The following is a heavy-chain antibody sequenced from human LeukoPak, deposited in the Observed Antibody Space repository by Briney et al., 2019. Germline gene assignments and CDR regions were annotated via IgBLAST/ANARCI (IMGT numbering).Heavy chain of an antibody. J-gene: IGHJ4*02. D-gene: IGHD3-10*01. CDR2: IYRGGNT. CDR1: DYSINSGHW. CDR3: ARRKKGSGGLFDY. V-gene: IGHV4-4*02. Sequence: SETLSLTCTVSDYSINSGHWWSWVRQTPGKGLEWIGEIYRGGNTNYNPSLKNRVTLSVDQSKNQFSLNLNSVTAADTAVYYCARRKKGSGGLFDYWGQGALVTVSS.